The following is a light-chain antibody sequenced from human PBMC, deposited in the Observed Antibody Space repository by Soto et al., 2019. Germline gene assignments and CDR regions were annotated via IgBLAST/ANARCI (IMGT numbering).Light chain of an antibody. CDR2: GAS. CDR1: QSVSSN. Sequence: DIVMTHSPATLSVSPGERATLSCRASQSVSSNLAWYQQKPGQAPRLLISGASTRATGIPARFSGSGSVTEFTLTISSLQSEDFAVYYCQQYHNWPYTFGQGTKLQIK. J-gene: IGKJ2*01. CDR3: QQYHNWPYT. V-gene: IGKV3-15*01.